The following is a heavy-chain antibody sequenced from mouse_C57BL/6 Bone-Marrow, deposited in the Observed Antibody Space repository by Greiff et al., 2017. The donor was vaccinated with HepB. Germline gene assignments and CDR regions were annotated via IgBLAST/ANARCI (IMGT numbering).Heavy chain of an antibody. Sequence: EVQLQQSGAELVRPGASVKLSCTASGFNIKDDYMHWVKQRPEQGLEWIGWIDPENGDTEYASKFQGKATITADTSSNTAYLQLSSLTSEDTAGYYCTTEGYVDYWGQGTTLTVSS. CDR3: TTEGYVDY. CDR2: IDPENGDT. CDR1: GFNIKDDY. V-gene: IGHV14-4*01. J-gene: IGHJ2*01.